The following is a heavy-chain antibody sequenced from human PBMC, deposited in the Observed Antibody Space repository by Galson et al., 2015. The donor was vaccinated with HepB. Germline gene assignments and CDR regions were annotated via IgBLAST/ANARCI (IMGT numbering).Heavy chain of an antibody. CDR2: LNPSTGVT. CDR1: GYTFNDYY. D-gene: IGHD3-10*01. J-gene: IGHJ4*02. CDR3: VRDGSFDS. Sequence: SVKVSCKASGYTFNDYYIHWVRQAPGQGLEWMGWLNPSTGVTKCAQKFQGTVTMTRDTSISTAYRELSGLTSDDTAVYYCVRDGSFDSWGQGTLIIVSS. V-gene: IGHV1-2*02.